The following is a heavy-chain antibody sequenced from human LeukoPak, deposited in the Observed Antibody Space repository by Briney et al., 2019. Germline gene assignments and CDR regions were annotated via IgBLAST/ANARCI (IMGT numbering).Heavy chain of an antibody. CDR1: GFTFSSYS. CDR2: ISSSSSTI. V-gene: IGHV3-48*04. Sequence: GGSLRRSCAASGFTFSSYSMNWVRQAPGKGLEWVSYISSSSSTIYYADSVKGRFTISRDNAKNSLYLQMNSLRAEDTAVYYCARDQSRIAAAGAEYFQHWGQGTLVTVSS. CDR3: ARDQSRIAAAGAEYFQH. D-gene: IGHD6-13*01. J-gene: IGHJ1*01.